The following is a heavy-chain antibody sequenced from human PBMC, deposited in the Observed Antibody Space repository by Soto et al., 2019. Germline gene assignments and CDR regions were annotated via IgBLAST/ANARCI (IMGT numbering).Heavy chain of an antibody. D-gene: IGHD2-8*02. CDR3: ARSPGGYYTD. CDR2: IYYSGST. J-gene: IGHJ4*03. V-gene: IGHV4-61*05. CDR1: GGSIGSGGCC. Sequence: SEPMSLRCTVSGGSIGSGGCCWSWIRQPPGKGLEWIGYIYYSGSTNYADSVRGRFTISRDNAKSTLYLQMNSLRAEDTAVYYCARSPGGYYTDWGQGTVVTGSS.